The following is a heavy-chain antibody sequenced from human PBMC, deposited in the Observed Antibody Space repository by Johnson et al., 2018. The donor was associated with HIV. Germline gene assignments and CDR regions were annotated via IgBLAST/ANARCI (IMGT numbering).Heavy chain of an antibody. D-gene: IGHD3/OR15-3a*01. J-gene: IGHJ3*02. CDR1: GFIVRITY. V-gene: IGHV3-66*01. CDR3: AKAGDWSDAFDI. CDR2: IYSGGST. Sequence: VQLVESGGGLVQPGGSLRLSCAASGFIVRITYMSWVRQAPGKGLEWVSVIYSGGSTYYADSVKGRFTVSRDNSKNTLYLQMNSLRAEDTAVYYCAKAGDWSDAFDIWGQGTMVTVSS.